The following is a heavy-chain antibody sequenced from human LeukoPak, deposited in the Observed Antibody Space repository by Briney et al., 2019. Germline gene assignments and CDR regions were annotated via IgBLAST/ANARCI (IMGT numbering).Heavy chain of an antibody. V-gene: IGHV3-23*01. J-gene: IGHJ4*02. CDR3: AKAPVRYCNGGICYPFDS. CDR1: GFTFSNYA. Sequence: PGGSLRLSCAASGFTFSNYAMIWVRQAPGKGLEWVSVITDSGDNAHHADSVKGRFITSRDNSKSTLYLQTNGLRVEDTALYYCAKAPVRYCNGGICYPFDSWGQGTLVTVSS. D-gene: IGHD2-15*01. CDR2: ITDSGDNA.